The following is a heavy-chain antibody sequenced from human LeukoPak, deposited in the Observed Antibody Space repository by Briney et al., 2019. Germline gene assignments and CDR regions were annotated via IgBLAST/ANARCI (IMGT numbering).Heavy chain of an antibody. Sequence: ASVKVSCKASGYTFTSYYMHWVRQAPGQGLEWMGIINPSGGSTSYAQKFQGRVTMTRDMSTSTVYMELSSLRSEDTAVYYCARDLSRYCSSGSCYSAGVFWGQGTLVTVSS. CDR3: ARDLSRYCSSGSCYSAGVF. D-gene: IGHD2-15*01. V-gene: IGHV1-46*01. J-gene: IGHJ4*02. CDR2: INPSGGST. CDR1: GYTFTSYY.